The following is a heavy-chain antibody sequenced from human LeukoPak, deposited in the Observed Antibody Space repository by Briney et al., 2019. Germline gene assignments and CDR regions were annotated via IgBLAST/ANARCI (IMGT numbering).Heavy chain of an antibody. CDR2: ISPSSSAI. CDR1: GFTFSSYA. Sequence: GGSLRLSCAASGFTFSSYAMSWGRQAPGKGLEWVSSISPSSSAIYYADSVKGRFTISRDNAENSVYLQMNSLRDEDTAVYYCARQFSGWTTYWGQGTLVTVSS. J-gene: IGHJ4*02. CDR3: ARQFSGWTTY. D-gene: IGHD6-19*01. V-gene: IGHV3-48*02.